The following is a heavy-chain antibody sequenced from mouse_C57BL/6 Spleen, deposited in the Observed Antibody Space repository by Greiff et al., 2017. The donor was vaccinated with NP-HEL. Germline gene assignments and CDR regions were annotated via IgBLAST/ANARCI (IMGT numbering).Heavy chain of an antibody. V-gene: IGHV5-9-1*02. CDR2: ISSGGDYI. D-gene: IGHD2-3*01. CDR1: GFTFSSYA. J-gene: IGHJ4*01. Sequence: EVMLVESGEGLVKPGGSLTLSCAASGFTFSSYAMSWVRQTPEKRLEWVAYISSGGDYIYYADTVKGRFTISRDNARNTLYLQMSSLKSEDAAMYYCTRDGGGYAMDYWGQGTSVTVSS. CDR3: TRDGGGYAMDY.